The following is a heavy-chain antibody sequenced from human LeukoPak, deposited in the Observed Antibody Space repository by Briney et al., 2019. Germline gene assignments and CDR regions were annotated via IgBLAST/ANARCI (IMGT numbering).Heavy chain of an antibody. J-gene: IGHJ4*02. CDR3: ARWRYCTNGVCYLGDY. CDR1: GGSFSGYY. CDR2: INHSGST. D-gene: IGHD2-8*01. Sequence: SETLSLTCAVYGGSFSGYYWSWIRQPPGKGLEWIGEINHSGSTNYNPSLKSRVTISVDTSKNQFSLKLSSVTAADTAVYYCARWRYCTNGVCYLGDYWGQGTLVTVSS. V-gene: IGHV4-34*01.